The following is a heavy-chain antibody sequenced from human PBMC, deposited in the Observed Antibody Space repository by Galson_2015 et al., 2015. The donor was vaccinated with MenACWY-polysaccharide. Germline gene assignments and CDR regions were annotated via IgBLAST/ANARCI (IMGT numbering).Heavy chain of an antibody. V-gene: IGHV3-30-3*01. J-gene: IGHJ4*02. CDR1: GFTSSSYA. CDR2: ISCDGSNK. D-gene: IGHD1-26*01. CDR3: ARDLVGALDY. Sequence: SLRLSCAASGFTSSSYAMHWVRQAPGKGLEWVAVISCDGSNKYYADSVKGRFTISRDNSKNTLYLQMNSLRAEDTAVYYCARDLVGALDYWGQGTLVTVSS.